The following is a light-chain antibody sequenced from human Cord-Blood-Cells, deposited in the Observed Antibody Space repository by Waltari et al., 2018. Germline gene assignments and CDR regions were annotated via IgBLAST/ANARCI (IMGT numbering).Light chain of an antibody. J-gene: IGLJ3*02. V-gene: IGLV2-14*03. CDR3: SSYTSSSTWV. CDR1: SSDVGGYNY. Sequence: QSALTQPASVSGSPGQSITISCPGTSSDVGGYNYVSWYQQQPGNAPKLMIYDVSNRPSGVSNRFSGSKSGNTASLTISGLQAEDEADYYCSSYTSSSTWVFGGGTKLTVL. CDR2: DVS.